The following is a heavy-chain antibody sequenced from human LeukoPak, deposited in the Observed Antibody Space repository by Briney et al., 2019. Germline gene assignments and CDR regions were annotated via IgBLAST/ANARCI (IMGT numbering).Heavy chain of an antibody. J-gene: IGHJ4*02. CDR3: ARAEGGYSYGYDILTGYTHLAY. D-gene: IGHD3-9*01. V-gene: IGHV3-30*01. CDR1: GCTFSSYA. CDR2: ISYDGSNK. Sequence: PGGSLRLSCAASGCTFSSYAMHWVRQAPGKGLEWVAVISYDGSNKYYADSVKGRFTISRDNSKNTLYLQMNSLRAEDTAVYYCARAEGGYSYGYDILTGYTHLAYWGQGALVTVSS.